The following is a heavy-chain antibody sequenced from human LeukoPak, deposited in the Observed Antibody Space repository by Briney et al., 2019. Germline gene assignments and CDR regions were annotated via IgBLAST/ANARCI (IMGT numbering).Heavy chain of an antibody. CDR2: IYYSGST. V-gene: IGHV4-39*01. CDR1: GGSISSSSYY. Sequence: SETLYLTCNVSGGSISSSSYYWSWIRQPPGKGLEWIGSIYYSGSTYYNPSLKSRVTMSVDTSKNQFSLKLRSVTAADTAVYYCARHGYYGSGSYFDFDYWGQGTLVTVSS. D-gene: IGHD3-10*01. J-gene: IGHJ4*02. CDR3: ARHGYYGSGSYFDFDY.